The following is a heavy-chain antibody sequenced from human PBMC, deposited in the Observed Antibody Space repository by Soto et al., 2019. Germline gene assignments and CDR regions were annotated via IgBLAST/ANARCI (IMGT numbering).Heavy chain of an antibody. V-gene: IGHV3-7*03. CDR2: IKYDGSEK. D-gene: IGHD3-22*01. CDR1: GFTFSSYW. Sequence: VGSLRLSCAASGFTFSSYWMSWVRQAPGRGLEWMANIKYDGSEKYYVDSVKGRLTISRDNAKNSLYLQMNSLRAEDTAVYYCASSPHKDSRPDYWGQGTLVTVSS. CDR3: ASSPHKDSRPDY. J-gene: IGHJ4*02.